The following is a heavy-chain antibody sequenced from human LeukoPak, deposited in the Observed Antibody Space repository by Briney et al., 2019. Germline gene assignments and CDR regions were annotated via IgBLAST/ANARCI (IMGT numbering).Heavy chain of an antibody. CDR2: ISYDGSNK. Sequence: HPGGSLRLSCAASGFTFSAYAMHWVRQAPGKGLEWVAVISYDGSNKYYADSVKGRFTISGDNSKDKLYLQMNSLRPEETAVYYCARGPGPIAGAKNPFDIWGQGTMVNVSS. D-gene: IGHD1-26*01. CDR3: ARGPGPIAGAKNPFDI. J-gene: IGHJ3*02. V-gene: IGHV3-30*01. CDR1: GFTFSAYA.